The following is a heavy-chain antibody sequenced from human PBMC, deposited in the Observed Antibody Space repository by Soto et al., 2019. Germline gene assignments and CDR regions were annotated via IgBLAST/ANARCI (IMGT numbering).Heavy chain of an antibody. J-gene: IGHJ3*02. V-gene: IGHV1-69*12. CDR2: IIPIFGTA. CDR3: ATYYYGSSGYYPDAFDI. D-gene: IGHD3-22*01. Sequence: QVQLVQSGAEVKKPGSSVKVSCKASGGTFSSYAISWVRQAPGQGLEWMGGIIPIFGTANYAQKFQGRVTSTADEYTSTVYMELSSLRSEDTAVYYCATYYYGSSGYYPDAFDIWGQGTMVTVSS. CDR1: GGTFSSYA.